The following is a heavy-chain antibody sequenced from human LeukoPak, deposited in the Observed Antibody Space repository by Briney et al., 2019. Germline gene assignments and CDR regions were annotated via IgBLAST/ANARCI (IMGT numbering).Heavy chain of an antibody. CDR3: ARVSGYDWESFYDY. V-gene: IGHV4-59*01. CDR1: GGSISSYY. J-gene: IGHJ4*02. Sequence: SETLSLTCTVSGGSISSYYLSWIRQPPGKGLEWIGYIYYSGSTNYNPSLKSRVTISVDTSKNQFSLKLRSVTAADTAVYYCARVSGYDWESFYDYWGQGTLVTVSS. CDR2: IYYSGST. D-gene: IGHD5-12*01.